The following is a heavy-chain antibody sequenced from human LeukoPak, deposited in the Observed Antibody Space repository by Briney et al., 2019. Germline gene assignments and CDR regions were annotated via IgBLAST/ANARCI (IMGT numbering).Heavy chain of an antibody. J-gene: IGHJ4*02. D-gene: IGHD3-16*02. CDR1: GYTFTSYA. Sequence: ASVKVSFKASGYTFTSYAMNWVRQAPGQGLEWMGWINTNTGYPTYAQGFTGRFVFSLDTSVSTAYLQISSLKAEDTAVYYCARKDFVWGSYRPLNYWGQGTLVTVSS. CDR3: ARKDFVWGSYRPLNY. V-gene: IGHV7-4-1*02. CDR2: INTNTGYP.